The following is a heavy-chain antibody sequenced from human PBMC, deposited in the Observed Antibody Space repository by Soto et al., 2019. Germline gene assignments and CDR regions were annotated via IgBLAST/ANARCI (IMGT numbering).Heavy chain of an antibody. CDR3: ARSYCSSTSCRDVNAFDI. Sequence: GASVKVSCKASGGTFSSYTISWVRQAPGQGLEWMGRIIPILGIANYAQKFQGGVTITADKSTSTAYMELSSLRSEDTAVYYCARSYCSSTSCRDVNAFDIWGQGTMVTVSS. CDR1: GGTFSSYT. V-gene: IGHV1-69*02. D-gene: IGHD2-2*01. J-gene: IGHJ3*02. CDR2: IIPILGIA.